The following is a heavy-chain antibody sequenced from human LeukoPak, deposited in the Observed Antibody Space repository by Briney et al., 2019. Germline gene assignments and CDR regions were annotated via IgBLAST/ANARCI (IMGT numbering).Heavy chain of an antibody. D-gene: IGHD4-23*01. Sequence: ASVKVSCKASGGTFSSYAISWVRQAPGKGLEWMGGFDPEDGETIYAQKFQGRVTMTEDTSTDTAYMELSSLRSEDTAVYYCATDYGGNSYYFDYWGQGTLVTVSS. V-gene: IGHV1-24*01. CDR3: ATDYGGNSYYFDY. J-gene: IGHJ4*02. CDR2: FDPEDGET. CDR1: GGTFSSYA.